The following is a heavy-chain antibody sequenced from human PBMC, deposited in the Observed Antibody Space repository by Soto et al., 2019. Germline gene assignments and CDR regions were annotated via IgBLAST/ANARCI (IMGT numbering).Heavy chain of an antibody. J-gene: IGHJ5*02. V-gene: IGHV4-4*02. CDR1: CGSISSINW. D-gene: IGHD2-8*01. CDR3: ARSSEVSATYWFDA. Sequence: SETLSLTRGVSCGSISSINWWSGVRHTPGKWLEGIGEIYYSGSTNYNPSLTSRVTMSIDKSKNQFFLNLPSVTAADTAVYYCARSSEVSATYWFDAWGQGTVVTVSS. CDR2: IYYSGST.